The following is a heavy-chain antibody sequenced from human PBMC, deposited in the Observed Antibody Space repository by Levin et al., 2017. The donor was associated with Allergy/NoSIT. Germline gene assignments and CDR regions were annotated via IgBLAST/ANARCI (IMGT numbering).Heavy chain of an antibody. CDR3: AREYGGDWYFDL. V-gene: IGHV4-59*01. CDR1: GDSISTYY. J-gene: IGHJ2*01. CDR2: IHYDGNT. Sequence: RSQTLSLTCTVSGDSISTYYWSWIRQPPGRGLEWIGYIHYDGNTNYNPSLKSRITISLDTSKNEFSLKLRSVTAADTAVYYCAREYGGDWYFDLWGRGTLVTVSS. D-gene: IGHD2-21*01.